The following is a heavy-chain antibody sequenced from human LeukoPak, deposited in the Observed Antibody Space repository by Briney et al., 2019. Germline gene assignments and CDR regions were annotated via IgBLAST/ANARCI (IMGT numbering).Heavy chain of an antibody. J-gene: IGHJ4*02. D-gene: IGHD3-3*01. CDR2: IFPGDSDT. CDR3: ARRENDFWSVY. CDR1: GYSFTSYW. Sequence: PGESLKISCKGSGYSFTSYWIGRVRQMPGEGLEWMGIIFPGDSDTRYSPSFQGQVTISADKSISTAYLQWSSLKASDTAMYYCARRENDFWSVYWGQGTLVTVSS. V-gene: IGHV5-51*01.